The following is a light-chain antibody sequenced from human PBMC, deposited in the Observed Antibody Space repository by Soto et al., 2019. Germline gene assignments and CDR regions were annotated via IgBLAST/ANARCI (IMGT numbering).Light chain of an antibody. CDR1: QTISSW. CDR3: QQVNSYPLT. CDR2: ATS. Sequence: DIQMTQSPSTLSGSVGDRVTITCRASQTISSWLAWYQQKPGKAPNLLIYATSALQSGVPSRFSGSGSGTDFTLTISSLQPEDFATYYCQQVNSYPLTFGGGTKVDIK. J-gene: IGKJ4*01. V-gene: IGKV1-5*01.